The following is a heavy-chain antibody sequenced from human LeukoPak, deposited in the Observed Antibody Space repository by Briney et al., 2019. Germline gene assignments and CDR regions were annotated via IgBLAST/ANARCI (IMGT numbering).Heavy chain of an antibody. V-gene: IGHV3-23*01. CDR3: AKNSGNSKQGVFDI. CDR1: GFTFSSYA. Sequence: GGSQRLSCTASGFTFSSYAMTWVRQAPGKGLEWVSVISLSGGSTYSADSVKGRFTISRDNSKNTLYLQMNSLRAEDTALYYCAKNSGNSKQGVFDIWGQGTMVTVSS. J-gene: IGHJ3*02. D-gene: IGHD1-26*01. CDR2: ISLSGGST.